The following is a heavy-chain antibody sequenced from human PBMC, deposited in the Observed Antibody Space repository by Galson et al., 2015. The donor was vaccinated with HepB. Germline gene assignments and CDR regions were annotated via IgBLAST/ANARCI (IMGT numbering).Heavy chain of an antibody. CDR1: GFTFINYG. V-gene: IGHV1-18*01. CDR3: GRSLCSGGICYSRYYYGMDV. J-gene: IGHJ6*02. D-gene: IGHD2-15*01. CDR2: VSAYNGDT. Sequence: SVKVSCKASGFTFINYGFSWVRQAPGQGLQWLGWVSAYNGDTNYAQMLQDRLTMTTDTSTSTVYMELRSLRSDDTAIYYCGRSLCSGGICYSRYYYGMDVWGQGTTVTVAS.